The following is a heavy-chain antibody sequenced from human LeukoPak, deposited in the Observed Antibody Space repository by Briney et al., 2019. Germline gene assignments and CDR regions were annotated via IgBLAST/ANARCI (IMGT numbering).Heavy chain of an antibody. CDR3: ARDDSSSGYGKKWFDP. D-gene: IGHD6-13*01. CDR1: GGSISSYY. CDR2: IYYSGST. V-gene: IGHV4-59*12. Sequence: SETLSLTCTVSGGSISSYYWSWIRQPPGKGLEWIGYIYYSGSTNYNPSLKSRVTISVDTSKNQFSLKLSSVTAADTAVYYCARDDSSSGYGKKWFDPWGQGTLVTVSS. J-gene: IGHJ5*02.